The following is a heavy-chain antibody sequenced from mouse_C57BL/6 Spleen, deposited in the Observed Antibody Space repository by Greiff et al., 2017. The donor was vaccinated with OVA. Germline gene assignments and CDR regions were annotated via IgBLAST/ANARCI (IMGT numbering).Heavy chain of an antibody. CDR1: GYAFSSSW. Sequence: QVQLQQSGPELVKPGASVEISCKASGYAFSSSWMNWVKQRPGKGLEWIGRIYPGDGDTNYNGKFKGKATLTADKSSSTAYMQLSSLTSEDSAVYFCAREDYYSNYLDYWGQGTTLTVSS. J-gene: IGHJ2*01. D-gene: IGHD2-5*01. CDR2: IYPGDGDT. CDR3: AREDYYSNYLDY. V-gene: IGHV1-82*01.